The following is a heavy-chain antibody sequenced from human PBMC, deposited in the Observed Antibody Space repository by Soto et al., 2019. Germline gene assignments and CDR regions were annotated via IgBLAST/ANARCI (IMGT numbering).Heavy chain of an antibody. J-gene: IGHJ6*02. CDR1: GYTFTSYY. D-gene: IGHD3-22*01. CDR2: INPSGGST. V-gene: IGHV1-46*01. CDR3: ARALQGYDSSGYSYGMDV. Sequence: ASVKVSCKASGYTFTSYYMHWVRQAPGQGLEWMGIINPSGGSTSYAQKFQGRVTMTRDTSTSTVYMELSSLRSEDTAVYYCARALQGYDSSGYSYGMDVWGQGTTVTVSS.